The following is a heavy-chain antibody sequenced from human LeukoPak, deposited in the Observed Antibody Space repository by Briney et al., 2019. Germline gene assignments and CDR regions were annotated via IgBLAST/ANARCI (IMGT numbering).Heavy chain of an antibody. CDR2: ISGSGGST. D-gene: IGHD1-26*01. CDR1: GFTFSSYA. CDR3: AKRDSGSYSHFDS. Sequence: GGSLRLSCAASGFTFSSYAMSWVRQAPGKGLEWVSAISGSGGSTYYADSVKGRFTISRDNSKNTLYLQLNSLRAEDTAVFYCAKRDSGSYSHFDSWGQGTLVTVSS. V-gene: IGHV3-23*01. J-gene: IGHJ4*02.